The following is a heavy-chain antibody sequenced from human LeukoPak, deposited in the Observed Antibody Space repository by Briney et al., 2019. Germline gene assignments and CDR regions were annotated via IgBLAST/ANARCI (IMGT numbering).Heavy chain of an antibody. V-gene: IGHV3-7*05. Sequence: GGSLRLSCAASGFTFSSYWMSWVRQAPGKGLEWVANINKDGSEKYYVDSVKGRFTISRDNAKNSLYLQMDRLRAEDTAVYYCAREGIDYDILPFYPNWGQGTLVTVSS. J-gene: IGHJ4*02. D-gene: IGHD3-9*01. CDR1: GFTFSSYW. CDR3: AREGIDYDILPFYPN. CDR2: INKDGSEK.